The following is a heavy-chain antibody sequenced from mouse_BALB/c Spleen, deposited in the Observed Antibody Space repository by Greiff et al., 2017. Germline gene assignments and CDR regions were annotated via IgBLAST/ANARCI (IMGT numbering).Heavy chain of an antibody. CDR1: GFSLTSYD. Sequence: VKLVESGPGLVAPSQSLSITCTVSGFSLTSYDISWIRQPPGKGLEWLGVIWTGGGTNYNSAFMSRLSISKDNSKSQVFLKMNSLQTDDTAIYYCVRDYYRYDGFAYWGQGTLVTVSA. D-gene: IGHD2-14*01. CDR3: VRDYYRYDGFAY. V-gene: IGHV2-9-2*01. CDR2: IWTGGGT. J-gene: IGHJ3*01.